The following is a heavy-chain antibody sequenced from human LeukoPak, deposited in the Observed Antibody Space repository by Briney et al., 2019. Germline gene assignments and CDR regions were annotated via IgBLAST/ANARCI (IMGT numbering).Heavy chain of an antibody. D-gene: IGHD1-26*01. CDR2: IYHSGST. J-gene: IGHJ5*02. V-gene: IGHV4-38-2*01. CDR1: GGSLSGYY. CDR3: ARVGGSWFDP. Sequence: PSETLSLTCAVYGGSLSGYYWGWIRQPPGKGLEWIGSIYHSGSTHYNPSLKSRVTISVDTSKNQFSLKLSSVTAADTAVYYCARVGGSWFDPWGQGTLVTVSS.